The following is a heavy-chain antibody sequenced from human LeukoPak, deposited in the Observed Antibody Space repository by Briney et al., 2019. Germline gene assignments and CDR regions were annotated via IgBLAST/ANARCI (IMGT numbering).Heavy chain of an antibody. CDR3: AGASGGYSC. D-gene: IGHD5-18*01. J-gene: IGHJ4*02. CDR2: ISYDASNK. CDR1: GFTFSSYA. Sequence: PAGGPLRLSCAASGFTFSSYAMHGLRQAPGKGLAWMAVISYDASNKCYADSVTGTFTITRDNPKNRLYLQMNSLRSGDTAGYYCAGASGGYSCWGQGTLVTASS. V-gene: IGHV3-30-3*01.